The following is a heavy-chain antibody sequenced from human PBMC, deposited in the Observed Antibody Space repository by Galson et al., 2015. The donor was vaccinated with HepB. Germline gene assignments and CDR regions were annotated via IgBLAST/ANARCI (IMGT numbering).Heavy chain of an antibody. V-gene: IGHV3-7*03. D-gene: IGHD6-13*01. CDR1: GFTFSSYW. Sequence: SLRLSCAASGFTFSSYWMSWVRQAPGKGLEWVANIKQDGSEKYYVDSVKGRFTISRDNAKNSLYLQMNSLRAEDTAVYYCARDLVSGVAAAGVVDYWGQGTLVTVSS. J-gene: IGHJ4*02. CDR3: ARDLVSGVAAAGVVDY. CDR2: IKQDGSEK.